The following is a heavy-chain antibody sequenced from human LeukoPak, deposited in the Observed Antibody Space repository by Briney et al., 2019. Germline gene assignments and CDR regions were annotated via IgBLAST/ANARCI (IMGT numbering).Heavy chain of an antibody. D-gene: IGHD2-2*01. CDR2: IYHSGST. Sequence: SGTPSLTCAVSGGSISSSNWWSWVRQPPGKGLEWIGEIYHSGSTNYNPSLKSRVTISVDKSKNQFSLKLSSVTAADTAVYYCARDRGYCSSTSCYSGYFDLWGRGTLVTVSS. V-gene: IGHV4-4*02. CDR1: GGSISSSNW. CDR3: ARDRGYCSSTSCYSGYFDL. J-gene: IGHJ2*01.